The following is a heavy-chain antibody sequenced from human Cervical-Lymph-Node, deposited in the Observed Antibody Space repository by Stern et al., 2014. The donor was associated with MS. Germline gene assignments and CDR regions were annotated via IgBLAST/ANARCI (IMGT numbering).Heavy chain of an antibody. CDR1: GFSFQNYA. V-gene: IGHV3-9*01. CDR3: VKDMGSTWGYFYYGVDV. CDR2: ISWDATSV. J-gene: IGHJ6*02. D-gene: IGHD3-16*01. Sequence: VQLVESGGGSIQPGRSLTLSCAASGFSFQNYALHWVRRTPGKGLEWVSGISWDATSVTYAESVRGRFTISRDNVKNSLYLQMNSLRAEDTALYYCVKDMGSTWGYFYYGVDVWGQGTTVTVSS.